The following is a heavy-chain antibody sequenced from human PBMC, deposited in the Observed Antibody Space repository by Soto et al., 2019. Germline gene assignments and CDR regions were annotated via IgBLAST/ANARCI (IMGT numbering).Heavy chain of an antibody. CDR1: GFTFSSYW. CDR2: IKQDGSEK. J-gene: IGHJ4*02. CDR3: ARGTLWNGYQFFDY. Sequence: VGSLRLSCAASGFTFSSYWMSWVRQAPGKGLEWVANIKQDGSEKYYVGSVKGRFTISRDNAKNSLYLQMNNLRAEDSAVYYCARGTLWNGYQFFDYWGQGTLVTVSS. V-gene: IGHV3-7*01. D-gene: IGHD3-3*01.